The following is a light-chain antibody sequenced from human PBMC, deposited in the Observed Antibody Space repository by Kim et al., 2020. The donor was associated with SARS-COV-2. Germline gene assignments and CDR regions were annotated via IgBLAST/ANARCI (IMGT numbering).Light chain of an antibody. J-gene: IGKJ2*01. Sequence: DIQMTQSPSSLSASAGDRVTITCRASQGITNSLVWFQQKPGKAPKSLIHTASSLQGGVPSKFSGSGSGTNFTLTISSLQPEDSATYYCQQYNSHPPTLGQETKLDI. CDR2: TAS. CDR1: QGITNS. V-gene: IGKV1-16*02. CDR3: QQYNSHPPT.